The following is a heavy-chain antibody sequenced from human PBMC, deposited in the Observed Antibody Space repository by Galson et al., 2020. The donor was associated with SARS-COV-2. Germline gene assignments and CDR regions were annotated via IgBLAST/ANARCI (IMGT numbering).Heavy chain of an antibody. Sequence: GESLKISCAASGFTFSSYGMHWVRQAPGKGLEWVAVISYDGSNKYYADSVKGRFTISRDNSKNTLYLQMNSLRAEDTAVYYCARSGGSSGWRTDNRYYFDYWGQGTLVTVSS. D-gene: IGHD6-19*01. J-gene: IGHJ4*02. CDR2: ISYDGSNK. CDR1: GFTFSSYG. V-gene: IGHV3-30*03. CDR3: ARSGGSSGWRTDNRYYFDY.